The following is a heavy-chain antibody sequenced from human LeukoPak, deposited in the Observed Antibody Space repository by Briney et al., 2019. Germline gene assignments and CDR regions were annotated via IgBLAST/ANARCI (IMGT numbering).Heavy chain of an antibody. D-gene: IGHD6-19*01. Sequence: KPSETLSLTCAVYGGSFSGYYWSWIRQPPGKGLEWIGEINHSGSTNYNPSLKSRVTISVDTSKNQFSLKLSSATAADTAVYYCARGKEGVPRPYSSGWYWNYWGQGTLVTVSS. CDR2: INHSGST. J-gene: IGHJ4*02. CDR1: GGSFSGYY. V-gene: IGHV4-34*01. CDR3: ARGKEGVPRPYSSGWYWNY.